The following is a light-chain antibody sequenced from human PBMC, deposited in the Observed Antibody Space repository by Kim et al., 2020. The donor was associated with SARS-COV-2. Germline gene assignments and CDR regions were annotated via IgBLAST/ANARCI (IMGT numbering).Light chain of an antibody. CDR1: SSDVGGYNY. CDR3: SSYAGSNNFVV. CDR2: EVS. J-gene: IGLJ2*01. Sequence: QSALTQPPSASGSPGQSVTISCIGTSSDVGGYNYVSWYQQHPGKAPKLMIYEVSKRPSGVPDRFSGSKSGNTASLTVSGLQAEDEADYYCSSYAGSNNFVVFGGGTQLTVL. V-gene: IGLV2-8*01.